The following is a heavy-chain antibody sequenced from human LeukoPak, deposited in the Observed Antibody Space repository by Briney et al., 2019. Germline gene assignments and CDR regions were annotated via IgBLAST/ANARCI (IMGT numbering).Heavy chain of an antibody. CDR3: GRMTPDYHNDDSSDPPLDY. J-gene: IGHJ4*02. Sequence: SQTLSLTCTVTGGSVSIGNYYWSWVRQPPGKGLEWVGYVYYSGSNHSNPSLQSRVTLARDTSTNQFSLKPNSVTAADTAVYFCGRMTPDYHNDDSSDPPLDYWGRGMLITVSS. V-gene: IGHV4-30-4*01. D-gene: IGHD4-11*01. CDR1: GGSVSIGNYY. CDR2: VYYSGSN.